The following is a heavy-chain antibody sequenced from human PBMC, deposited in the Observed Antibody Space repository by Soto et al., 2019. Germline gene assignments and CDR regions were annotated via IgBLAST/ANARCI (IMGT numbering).Heavy chain of an antibody. V-gene: IGHV3-7*01. CDR1: GFTIRRHW. Sequence: GGSLRLSRAAFGFTIRRHWVSWVRQAPGKGLEWVANIKQEADEKYYVDSVKGRFTISRDNAKNSVYLQMNSLRPEDTAVYYCARDLSRSVTEDNWFEPWGQGTLVTVSS. D-gene: IGHD2-21*02. CDR2: IKQEADEK. CDR3: ARDLSRSVTEDNWFEP. J-gene: IGHJ5*02.